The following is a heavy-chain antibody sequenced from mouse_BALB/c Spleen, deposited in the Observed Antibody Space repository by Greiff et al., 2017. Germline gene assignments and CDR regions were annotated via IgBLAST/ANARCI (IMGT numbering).Heavy chain of an antibody. CDR2: INPSTGYT. Sequence: VQLQQSGAELAKPGASVKMSCKASGYTFTSYWMHWVKQRPGQGLEWIGYINPSTGYTEYNQKFKDKATLTADKSSSTAYMQLSSLTSEDSAVYYCAYLGEYGNYGDYWGQGTSVTVSS. CDR3: AYLGEYGNYGDY. CDR1: GYTFTSYW. D-gene: IGHD2-10*02. V-gene: IGHV1-7*01. J-gene: IGHJ4*01.